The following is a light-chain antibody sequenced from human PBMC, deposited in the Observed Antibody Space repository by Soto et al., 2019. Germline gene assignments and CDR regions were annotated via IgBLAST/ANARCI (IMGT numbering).Light chain of an antibody. CDR3: NSYTSSGYV. J-gene: IGLJ1*01. V-gene: IGLV2-14*01. Sequence: QSALTQPASVSGSPGQSITISYTGISSDVGGYNDVSWYVQHPGKAPKLIIYDVFYRPSGVSNHFSGSKSGNTASLTISGLQAEDEADYYCNSYTSSGYVFGTGTKVTVL. CDR1: SSDVGGYND. CDR2: DVF.